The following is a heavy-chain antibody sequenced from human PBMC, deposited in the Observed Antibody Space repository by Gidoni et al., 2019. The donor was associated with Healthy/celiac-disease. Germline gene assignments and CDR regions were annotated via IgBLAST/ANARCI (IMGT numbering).Heavy chain of an antibody. J-gene: IGHJ3*02. CDR3: ARLEQLATGAFDI. D-gene: IGHD6-6*01. CDR2: IIPIFGTA. Sequence: QVQLVQSGAEVKKPGSSVKVSCKASGGTVSSYAISWVRQAPGQGLEWVGGIIPIFGTATYAQKFQGRVTITADESTSTAYMELSSLRSEDTAVYYCARLEQLATGAFDIWGQGTMVTVSS. CDR1: GGTVSSYA. V-gene: IGHV1-69*01.